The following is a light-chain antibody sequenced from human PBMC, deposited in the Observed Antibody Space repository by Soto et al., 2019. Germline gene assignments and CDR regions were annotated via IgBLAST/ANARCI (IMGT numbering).Light chain of an antibody. CDR2: DVS. Sequence: QSALTQPASVSGSPGQSITISCTGTGSDVGGYNYVSWYQQHPGKAPTVMIYDVSNRPSGVSNRFSGSKSGNTASLTISGLQAEDEADYYCSSYTSASTPLVFGGGTKLTVL. CDR3: SSYTSASTPLV. V-gene: IGLV2-14*01. CDR1: GSDVGGYNY. J-gene: IGLJ2*01.